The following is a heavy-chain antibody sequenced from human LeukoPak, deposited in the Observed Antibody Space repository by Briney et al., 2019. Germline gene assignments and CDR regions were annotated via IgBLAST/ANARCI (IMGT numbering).Heavy chain of an antibody. V-gene: IGHV3-48*03. CDR3: ARVMFPEYDFWSGYLVDY. Sequence: GGSLRLSCAASGFTLSSYGMNWVRQAPGKGLEWVSYISSSGSTIYYADSVKGRFTISRDNAKNSLYLQMNSLRAEDTAVYYCARVMFPEYDFWSGYLVDYWGQGTLVTVSS. CDR2: ISSSGSTI. D-gene: IGHD3-3*01. CDR1: GFTLSSYG. J-gene: IGHJ4*02.